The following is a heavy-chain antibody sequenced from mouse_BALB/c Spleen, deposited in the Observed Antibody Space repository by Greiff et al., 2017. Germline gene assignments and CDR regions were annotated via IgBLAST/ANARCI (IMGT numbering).Heavy chain of an antibody. CDR1: GYTFTSYW. J-gene: IGHJ1*01. Sequence: LQQPGSELVRPGASVKLSCKASGYTFTSYWMHWVKQRPGQGLEWIGNIYPGSGSTNYDEKFKSKATLTVDKSSSTAYMQLSSLTSEDSAVYYCARGGPKDFDVWGAGTTVTVSS. V-gene: IGHV1S22*01. CDR3: ARGGPKDFDV. CDR2: IYPGSGST.